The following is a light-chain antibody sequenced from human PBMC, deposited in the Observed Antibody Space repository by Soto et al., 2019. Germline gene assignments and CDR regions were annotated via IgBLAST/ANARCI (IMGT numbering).Light chain of an antibody. Sequence: DIQMTQSPPSLSASMGDRVTITCQASQDINNYLNWYQHKPGKAPRLLIYSASNLETGVPSRFSGSGSGTDFTFTISSLQPEDSATYYCQQYDDVPMFTFGQGTKLEIK. J-gene: IGKJ2*01. CDR2: SAS. CDR3: QQYDDVPMFT. CDR1: QDINNY. V-gene: IGKV1-33*01.